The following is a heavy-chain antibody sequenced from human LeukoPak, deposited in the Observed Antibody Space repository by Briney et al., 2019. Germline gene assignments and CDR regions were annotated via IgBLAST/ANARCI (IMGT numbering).Heavy chain of an antibody. J-gene: IGHJ5*02. CDR1: GDSISSSSSY. D-gene: IGHD3-22*01. CDR2: IYYSGST. CDR3: ARQGSYDSSVFDP. V-gene: IGHV4-39*01. Sequence: SETLSLTCSVSGDSISSSSSYWGWIRQPPGKGLEWIGSIYYSGSTYYNTSLKSRVTISVDTSKNQFSLKLSSVTAADTAMYYCARQGSYDSSVFDPWGQGTLVTVSS.